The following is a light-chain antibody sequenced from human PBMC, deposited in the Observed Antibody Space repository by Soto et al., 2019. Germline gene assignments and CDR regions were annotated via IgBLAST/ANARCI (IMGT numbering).Light chain of an antibody. CDR1: QSISRT. Sequence: ERVLTQSPDTLSVSPGGRSTLPCRASQSISRTLAWYQQKSGQPPRLLIYDVSNRADGIPARFSGSGYGTEFNLTISSLQSEDFAVYYCQQYSNWPPTFGQGTKVDIK. CDR2: DVS. J-gene: IGKJ1*01. V-gene: IGKV3D-15*01. CDR3: QQYSNWPPT.